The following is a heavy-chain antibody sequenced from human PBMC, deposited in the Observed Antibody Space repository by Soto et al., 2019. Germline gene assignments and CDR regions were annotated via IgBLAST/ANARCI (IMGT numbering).Heavy chain of an antibody. CDR2: IYYSGST. CDR3: ARGIEGWYQGRYYYGMDV. D-gene: IGHD6-19*01. Sequence: QVQLQESGPGLVKPSETLSLTCTVSGGSFSRGSYYWSWIRQPPGKGLEWIGYIYYSGSTNYNPSLKSRVTISVDTSKNQFSMKPSSVTAADTAVYYCARGIEGWYQGRYYYGMDVWGQGTTVTVSS. J-gene: IGHJ6*02. V-gene: IGHV4-61*01. CDR1: GGSFSRGSYY.